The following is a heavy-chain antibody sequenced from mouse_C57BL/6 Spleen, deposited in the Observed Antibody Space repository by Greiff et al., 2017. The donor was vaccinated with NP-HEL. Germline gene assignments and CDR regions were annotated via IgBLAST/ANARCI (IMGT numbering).Heavy chain of an antibody. CDR2: ISYDGSN. D-gene: IGHD2-2*01. J-gene: IGHJ3*01. V-gene: IGHV3-6*01. CDR1: GYSITSGYY. Sequence: EVQLQQSGPGLVKPSQSLSLTCSVTGYSITSGYYWNWIRQFPGNKLEWMGYISYDGSNNYNPSLKNRISITRDTSKNQFFLKLNSVTTEDTATYYCAIDHGSWFAYWGQGTLVTVSA. CDR3: AIDHGSWFAY.